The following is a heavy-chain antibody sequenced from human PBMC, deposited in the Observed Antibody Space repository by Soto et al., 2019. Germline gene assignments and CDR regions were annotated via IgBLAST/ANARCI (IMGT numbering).Heavy chain of an antibody. Sequence: DVRLLESGGGLVQPGGSLRLSCAASGFTFSSYSMSWVRQAPGKGLEWVSTIGTSASTYYGDSGRGRFTSSRDNSRNTLYLQMNSLRAEDTAVYYCADLSRYCTSSNCDWGQGTLVTVSS. D-gene: IGHD2-2*01. CDR2: IGTSAST. V-gene: IGHV3-23*01. J-gene: IGHJ4*02. CDR3: ADLSRYCTSSNCD. CDR1: GFTFSSYS.